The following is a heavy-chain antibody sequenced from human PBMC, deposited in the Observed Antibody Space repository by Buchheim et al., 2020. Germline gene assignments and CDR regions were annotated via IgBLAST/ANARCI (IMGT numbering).Heavy chain of an antibody. CDR3: ARDGNYYGSGSTLDY. V-gene: IGHV1-2*04. CDR1: GYTFTGYY. CDR2: INPNSGGT. Sequence: QVQLVQSGAEVKKPGASVKVSCKASGYTFTGYYMHWVRQAPGQGLEWMGWINPNSGGTNYAQKFQGWATMTRDTSIRPAYMELSRLRSDDTAVYYCARDGNYYGSGSTLDYWGQGTL. D-gene: IGHD3-10*01. J-gene: IGHJ4*02.